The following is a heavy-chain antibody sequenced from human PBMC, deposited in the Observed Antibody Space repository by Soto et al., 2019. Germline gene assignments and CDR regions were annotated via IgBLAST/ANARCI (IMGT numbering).Heavy chain of an antibody. Sequence: XGSLRLSCSASGFTFSSYAMGWVRQAPGKGLEWVSAISGSGGSTYYADSVKGRFTISRDNSKNTLYLQMNSLRAEDTAVYYCAKRFPTPWNGMDVWGQGTTVTVSS. D-gene: IGHD1-1*01. CDR1: GFTFSSYA. CDR2: ISGSGGST. J-gene: IGHJ6*02. CDR3: AKRFPTPWNGMDV. V-gene: IGHV3-23*01.